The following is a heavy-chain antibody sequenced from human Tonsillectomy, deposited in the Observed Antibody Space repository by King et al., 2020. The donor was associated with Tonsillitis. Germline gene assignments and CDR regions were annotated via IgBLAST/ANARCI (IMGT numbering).Heavy chain of an antibody. CDR3: ALAVAADGGYFQH. CDR1: GYTFTGYY. V-gene: IGHV1-2*02. Sequence: VQLVESGAEVKKPGASVKVSCKASGYTFTGYYMHWVRQAPGQGLEWMGWINPNSGGTNYAQKFQGRVTMTRDTSISTAYMELSRLRSDDTAVYYCALAVAADGGYFQHWGQGTLVTVSS. J-gene: IGHJ1*01. D-gene: IGHD6-19*01. CDR2: INPNSGGT.